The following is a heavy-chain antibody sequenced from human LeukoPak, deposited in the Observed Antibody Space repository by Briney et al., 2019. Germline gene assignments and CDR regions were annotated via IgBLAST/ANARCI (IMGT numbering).Heavy chain of an antibody. CDR3: ARELFNGPPRFYY. D-gene: IGHD2-8*01. V-gene: IGHV1-2*02. Sequence: GASVKVSCKASGYTFTGYYMHWGRQAPGQGLEWMGYINPNTGGTNYAQKFPGKGPVTRDKSNSNTYMELGRLRPDDKAVYYCARELFNGPPRFYYWGQGTLVTVSS. J-gene: IGHJ4*02. CDR2: INPNTGGT. CDR1: GYTFTGYY.